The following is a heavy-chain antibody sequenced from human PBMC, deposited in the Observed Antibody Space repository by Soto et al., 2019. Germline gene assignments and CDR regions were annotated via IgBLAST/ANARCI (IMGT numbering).Heavy chain of an antibody. CDR3: AKVPFAFGPAAPFGGRGMDV. J-gene: IGHJ6*04. CDR2: ISGSGGST. CDR1: GFTFSSYA. V-gene: IGHV3-23*01. D-gene: IGHD2-2*01. Sequence: GGSLRLSCAASGFTFSSYAMSWVRQAPGKGLEWVSAISGSGGSTYYAESVKGRFTISRDNSKNTLFLQMNSLRAEDPAVYYFAKVPFAFGPAAPFGGRGMDVWGKGTTVTAPQ.